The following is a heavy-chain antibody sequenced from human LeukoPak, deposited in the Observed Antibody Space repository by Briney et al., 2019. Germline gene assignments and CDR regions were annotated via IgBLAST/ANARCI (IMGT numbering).Heavy chain of an antibody. V-gene: IGHV4-61*01. CDR2: IHYSGST. J-gene: IGHJ4*02. CDR1: GGSVSGGNYY. CDR3: ARTGSTGGY. D-gene: IGHD1-14*01. Sequence: SETLSLTCTVSGGSVSGGNYYCSWTRQSPGKGLEWIGYIHYSGSTVYSPSLKSRVTMSIDTSKNQFSLNLSSVTAADTAVYYCARTGSTGGYRGQGTLVTVSS.